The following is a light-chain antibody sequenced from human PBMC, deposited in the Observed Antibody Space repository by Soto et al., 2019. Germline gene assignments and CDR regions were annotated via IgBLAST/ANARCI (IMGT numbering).Light chain of an antibody. V-gene: IGKV1-5*01. CDR1: QSISTW. CDR2: DAS. CDR3: QQYNSYWK. J-gene: IGKJ1*01. Sequence: EIEMAPSRSRLYISVVAVAIKNSRASQSISTWLAWYQQKPGKAPKLLIYDASSLESGVPSRFSGSGSGTEFTLTIRSLQPDDFATYYCQQYNSYWKFGQGTKVDIK.